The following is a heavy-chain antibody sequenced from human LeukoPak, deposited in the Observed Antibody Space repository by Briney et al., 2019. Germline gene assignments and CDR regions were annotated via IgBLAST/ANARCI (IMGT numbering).Heavy chain of an antibody. CDR1: GGSISSYY. V-gene: IGHV4-59*01. CDR3: ARGNNVAYYYYYMDV. J-gene: IGHJ6*03. CDR2: IYYSGST. Sequence: SETLSLTCTVSGGSISSYYWSWIRQPPGKGLEWIGYIYYSGSTNYNPSLKSRVTISVDTSKNQFSLKLSSVTAADTAVYYCARGNNVAYYYYYMDVWGKGTTVTVSS. D-gene: IGHD2-8*01.